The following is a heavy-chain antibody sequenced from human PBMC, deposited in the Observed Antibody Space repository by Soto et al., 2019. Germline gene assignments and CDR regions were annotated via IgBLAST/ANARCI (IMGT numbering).Heavy chain of an antibody. CDR1: GGSLSTNP. V-gene: IGHV1-69*06. CDR3: ARRDSGGFYRFSDS. Sequence: SVKVSCKASGGSLSTNPISWVRQAPGQGLEWMGGTGSGTGPGNHAQKFQGRLTVTADKSTSTVYMELTNLSSEDTAVYYCARRDSGGFYRFSDSWGQGTLVTVSS. D-gene: IGHD2-15*01. J-gene: IGHJ4*02. CDR2: TGSGTGPG.